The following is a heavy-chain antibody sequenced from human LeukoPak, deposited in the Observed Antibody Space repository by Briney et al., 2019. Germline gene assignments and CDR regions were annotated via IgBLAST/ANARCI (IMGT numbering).Heavy chain of an antibody. CDR2: INPNSGGT. V-gene: IGHV1-2*02. D-gene: IGHD6-13*01. CDR1: GYTFTGYY. CDR3: ARLAAAGNNY. Sequence: GASVKVSCKASGYTFTGYYMHWVRQAPGPGQGLEWMGWINPNSGGTNYAQKFQGRVTMTRDTSISTAYMELSRLRSDDTAVYYCARLAAAGNNYWGQGTLVTVSS. J-gene: IGHJ4*02.